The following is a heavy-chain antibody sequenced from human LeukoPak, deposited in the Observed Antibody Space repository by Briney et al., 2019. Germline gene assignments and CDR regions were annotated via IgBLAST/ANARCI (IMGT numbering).Heavy chain of an antibody. Sequence: GGSLRLSCAASGFTFSTYRMAWVRQAPGKGLEWVADISDGGEGTHYADSVQGRFRVSRDNSKKTLFLQLGSLRVQDTAIYHCGRVHYGGNSGYHFDYWGQGTLVIVSS. D-gene: IGHD4-23*01. CDR2: ISDGGEGT. CDR1: GFTFSTYR. J-gene: IGHJ4*02. V-gene: IGHV3-23*01. CDR3: GRVHYGGNSGYHFDY.